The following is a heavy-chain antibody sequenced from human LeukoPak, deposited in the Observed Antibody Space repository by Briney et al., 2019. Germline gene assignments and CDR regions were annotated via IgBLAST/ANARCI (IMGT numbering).Heavy chain of an antibody. Sequence: ASVNVSCKASGGTFSSYAISWVRQAPGQGLEWMGRIIPILGIANYAQKFQGRVTITADKSTSTAYMELSSLRSEDTAVYYCARAKLVDTAMVTLLYWGQGTLVTVSS. J-gene: IGHJ4*02. V-gene: IGHV1-69*04. CDR1: GGTFSSYA. CDR2: IIPILGIA. D-gene: IGHD5-18*01. CDR3: ARAKLVDTAMVTLLY.